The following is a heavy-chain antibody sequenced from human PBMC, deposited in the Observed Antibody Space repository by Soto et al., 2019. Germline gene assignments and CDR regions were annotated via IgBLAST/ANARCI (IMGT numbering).Heavy chain of an antibody. D-gene: IGHD2-2*01. CDR1: GFTFSSYA. V-gene: IGHV3-23*01. CDR2: ISGSGGST. J-gene: IGHJ6*03. CDR3: AKAPRYCSSTSCYAGRQSYYYYYMDV. Sequence: GGSLRLSCAASGFTFSSYAMSWVRQAPGKGLEWVSAISGSGGSTYYVDSVKGRFTISRDNSKNTLYLQMNSLRAEDTAVYYCAKAPRYCSSTSCYAGRQSYYYYYMDVWGKGTTVTVSS.